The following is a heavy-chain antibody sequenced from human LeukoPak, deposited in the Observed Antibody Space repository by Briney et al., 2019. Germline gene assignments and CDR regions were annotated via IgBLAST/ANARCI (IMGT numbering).Heavy chain of an antibody. CDR1: GGSISSYY. CDR2: IYYSGST. Sequence: SETLSLTCTVSGGSISSYYWSWIRQPAGKGLEWIGYIYYSGSTNYNPSLKSRVTISVDTSKNQFSLRLSSVTAADTAVYYCARVFTEYSYDYYYYGMDVWGKGTTVTVTS. J-gene: IGHJ6*04. CDR3: ARVFTEYSYDYYYYGMDV. D-gene: IGHD5-18*01. V-gene: IGHV4-59*01.